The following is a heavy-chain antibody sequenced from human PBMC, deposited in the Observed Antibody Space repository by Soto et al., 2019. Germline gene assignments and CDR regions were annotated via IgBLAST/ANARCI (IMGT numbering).Heavy chain of an antibody. D-gene: IGHD3-10*01. CDR3: AKDGVKDGCFGNWGDP. CDR2: IIPIFGSA. J-gene: IGHJ5*02. V-gene: IGHV1-69*15. Sequence: QVQLVQSGAEVKKPGSSVKVSCKASGGTFSNYAITWLRQAPGHGLECLGRIIPIFGSANYAQKFQGRATMTPDESTSTADVGLSSRRPDDTAAYYCAKDGVKDGCFGNWGDPWGQGTLVTVSS. CDR1: GGTFSNYA.